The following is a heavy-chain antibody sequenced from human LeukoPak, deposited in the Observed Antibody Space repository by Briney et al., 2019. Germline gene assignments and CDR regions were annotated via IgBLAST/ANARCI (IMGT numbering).Heavy chain of an antibody. CDR1: GGTFSSYA. V-gene: IGHV1-69*06. CDR3: AREGVAISGVVIYKANRAFDI. CDR2: IIPIFGTA. D-gene: IGHD3-3*01. J-gene: IGHJ3*02. Sequence: GASVKVSCKASGGTFSSYAISWVRQAPGQGLEWMGGIIPIFGTANYAQKFQGRVTITADKSTSTAYMELSSLRSEDTAVYYCAREGVAISGVVIYKANRAFDIWGQGTMVTVSS.